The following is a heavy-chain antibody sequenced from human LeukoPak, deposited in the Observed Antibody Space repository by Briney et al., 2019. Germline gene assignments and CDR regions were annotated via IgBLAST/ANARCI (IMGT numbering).Heavy chain of an antibody. CDR1: GFTVSSNY. CDR2: IYSGGST. V-gene: IGHV3-66*01. Sequence: GGSLRLSCAASGFTVSSNYMSWVRQAPGKGLEWVSVIYSGGSTYYADSVKGRFTISRDNSKNTLYLQVNSLRAKDTAVYYCARARYYYDSSGSPRPLYYFDYWGQGTLVTVSS. CDR3: ARARYYYDSSGSPRPLYYFDY. J-gene: IGHJ4*02. D-gene: IGHD3-22*01.